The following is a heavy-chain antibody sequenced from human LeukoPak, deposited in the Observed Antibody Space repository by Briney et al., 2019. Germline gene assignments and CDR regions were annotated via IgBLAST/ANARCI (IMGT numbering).Heavy chain of an antibody. CDR3: AREALHRYPPWYYYYYYMDV. CDR2: IYYSGST. V-gene: IGHV4-59*01. D-gene: IGHD1-14*01. J-gene: IGHJ6*03. CDR1: GGSISSYY. Sequence: SETLSPTCTVSGGSISSYYWSWIRQPPGKGLEWIGYIYYSGSTNYNPSLKSRVTISVDTSKNQFSLKLSSVTAADTAVYYCAREALHRYPPWYYYYYYMDVWGKGTTVTVSS.